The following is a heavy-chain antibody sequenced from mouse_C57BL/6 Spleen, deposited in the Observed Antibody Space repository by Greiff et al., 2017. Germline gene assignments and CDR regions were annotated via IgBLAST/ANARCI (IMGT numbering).Heavy chain of an antibody. J-gene: IGHJ4*01. CDR1: GYSITSGYY. CDR2: ISYDGSN. V-gene: IGHV3-6*01. CDR3: AREGTTFPMDY. Sequence: ESGPGLVKPSQSLSLTCSVTGYSITSGYYWNWIRQFPGNKLEWMGYISYDGSNNYNPSLKNRISITRDTSKNQFFLKLNSVTTEDTATYYCAREGTTFPMDYWGQGTSVTVSS. D-gene: IGHD1-1*01.